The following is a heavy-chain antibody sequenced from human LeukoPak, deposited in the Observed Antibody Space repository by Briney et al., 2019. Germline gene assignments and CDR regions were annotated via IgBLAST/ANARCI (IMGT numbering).Heavy chain of an antibody. CDR2: FDPEDGET. J-gene: IGHJ6*02. CDR3: ATERITMVRGVPSTYYYYYYGMDV. Sequence: ASVKVSCKVSGYTLTELSMHWVRQAPGKGLEWVGGFDPEDGETIYAQKFQGRVTMTEDTSTDTAYMELSSLRSEDTAVYYCATERITMVRGVPSTYYYYYYGMDVWGQGTTVTVSS. D-gene: IGHD3-10*01. CDR1: GYTLTELS. V-gene: IGHV1-24*01.